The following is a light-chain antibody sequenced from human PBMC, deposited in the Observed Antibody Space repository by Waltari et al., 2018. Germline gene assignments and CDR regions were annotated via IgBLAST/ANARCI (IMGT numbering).Light chain of an antibody. CDR1: QSVSSN. CDR2: GAS. Sequence: EIVMTQSPATLSVSPGERATLSCRASQSVSSNVAWYQQEPGQAPRLLICGASTRATGIPARFSGSGSGTEFTLTISSMQSEDFAVYYCQQYNNWPPWTFGQGTKVEIK. V-gene: IGKV3-15*01. CDR3: QQYNNWPPWT. J-gene: IGKJ1*01.